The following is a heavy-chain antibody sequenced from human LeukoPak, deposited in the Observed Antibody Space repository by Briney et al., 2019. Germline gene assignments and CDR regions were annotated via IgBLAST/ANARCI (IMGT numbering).Heavy chain of an antibody. CDR3: AVSSGWYN. CDR2: INSDGGST. V-gene: IGHV3-74*01. Sequence: GGSLRLSCAASGFTFSNYWMHWVRHAPGKGLVWLSRINSDGGSTNYADSVRGRFTISRVNAKNMLYLQMNSLRADDTAVYYCAVSSGWYNWGQGTLVTVSS. J-gene: IGHJ4*02. D-gene: IGHD6-19*01. CDR1: GFTFSNYW.